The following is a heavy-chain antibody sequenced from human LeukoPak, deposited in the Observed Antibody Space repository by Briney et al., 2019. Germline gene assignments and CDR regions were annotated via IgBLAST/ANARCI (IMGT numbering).Heavy chain of an antibody. Sequence: PSETLSLTCTVSGGSISSSSYYWGWIRQPPGKGLEWIGSIYYSGSTYYNPSLKSRVTISVDTSKNQLSLKLSSVTAADTAVYYCARDLGHYGGPFDYWGQGTLVTVSS. D-gene: IGHD4-23*01. CDR1: GGSISSSSYY. CDR3: ARDLGHYGGPFDY. V-gene: IGHV4-39*07. CDR2: IYYSGST. J-gene: IGHJ4*02.